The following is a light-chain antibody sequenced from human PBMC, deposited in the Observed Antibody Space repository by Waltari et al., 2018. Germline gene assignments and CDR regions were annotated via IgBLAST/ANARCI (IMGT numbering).Light chain of an antibody. V-gene: IGKV3-15*01. CDR2: GAS. J-gene: IGKJ1*01. CDR3: HQYNNWPRT. CDR1: QSVGIN. Sequence: EIVMTQSPATLSVSPGERATLPCRASQSVGINLAWYQHKPGQVPRLFIYGASTRATGFPARFSCSGSGTEFTLTISSLQSEDFAVYYCHQYNNWPRTFGQGTKVEIK.